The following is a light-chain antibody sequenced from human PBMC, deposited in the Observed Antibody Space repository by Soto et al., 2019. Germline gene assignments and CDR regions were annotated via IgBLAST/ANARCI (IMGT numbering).Light chain of an antibody. Sequence: IQLTQSPSSLSASVGDRVTITCRASQGISSYLAWYQQKPGKAPKLLIYAASTLQSGVPSRFSGSGSGTDFTLTISSRQPEDFATDYCQQLNSYPYTFGQGTQLEIK. CDR3: QQLNSYPYT. V-gene: IGKV1-9*01. CDR2: AAS. J-gene: IGKJ2*01. CDR1: QGISSY.